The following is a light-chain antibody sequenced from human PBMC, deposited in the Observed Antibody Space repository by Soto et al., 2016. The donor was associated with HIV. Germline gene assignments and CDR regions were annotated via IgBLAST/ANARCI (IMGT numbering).Light chain of an antibody. CDR2: DDS. V-gene: IGLV3-21*03. CDR1: NIGSKS. Sequence: SYELTQPPSVSVAQERRPGLPGGGNNIGSKSVHWYQQKPGQAPVLVVYDDSDRPSGIPERFSGSNSGNTATLTISRVEAGDEADYYCQVWDSSSDHEVFGGGTKLTVL. CDR3: QVWDSSSDHEV. J-gene: IGLJ2*01.